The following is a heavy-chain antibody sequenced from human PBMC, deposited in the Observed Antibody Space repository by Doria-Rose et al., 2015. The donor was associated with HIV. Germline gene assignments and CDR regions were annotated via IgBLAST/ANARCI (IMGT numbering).Heavy chain of an antibody. V-gene: IGHV3-7*01. Sequence: WMNWVRQAPGKGLEWVANIKQDGGEKYYVDSVKGRFTISRDNAKNSLYLQMNSLRAEDTAVYYCARSITMIVVVMIGAFDIWGQGTMVTVSS. CDR3: ARSITMIVVVMIGAFDI. CDR1: W. J-gene: IGHJ3*02. CDR2: IKQDGGEK. D-gene: IGHD3-22*01.